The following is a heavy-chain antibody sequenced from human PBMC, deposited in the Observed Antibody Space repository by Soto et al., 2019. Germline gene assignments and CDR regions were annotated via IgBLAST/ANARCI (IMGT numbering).Heavy chain of an antibody. CDR1: GDSLGTYY. V-gene: IGHV4-4*07. J-gene: IGHJ6*02. D-gene: IGHD3-9*01. CDR2: VSSSGNT. Sequence: QVQLHEAGPGLVKPSETLSLTCTVSGDSLGTYYWFLIRQTVRKGLEWIGRVSSSGNTNANPTLNGRASMSIETSQNQFSLMLRSVTAAETAVYYCARADYEILTGSYAMDVWGQGTTVTVSS. CDR3: ARADYEILTGSYAMDV.